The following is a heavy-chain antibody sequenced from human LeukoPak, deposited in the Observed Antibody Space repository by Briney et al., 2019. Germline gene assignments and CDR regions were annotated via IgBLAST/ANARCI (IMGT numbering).Heavy chain of an antibody. J-gene: IGHJ3*02. D-gene: IGHD1-1*01. CDR3: ARDWFATTLEAFDM. CDR1: GFTFSSYW. CDR2: IKHDGSQT. V-gene: IGHV3-7*01. Sequence: GSLRLSCEVSGFTFSSYWMSWVRQAPGKGREGVANIKHDGSQTYYVDSVKGRFTISRDNAKNSVDLQMNSLRAEDTAVYYCARDWFATTLEAFDMWGQGTMVTVSS.